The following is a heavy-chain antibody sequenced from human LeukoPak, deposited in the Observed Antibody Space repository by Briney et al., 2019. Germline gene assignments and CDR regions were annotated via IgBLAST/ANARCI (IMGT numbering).Heavy chain of an antibody. CDR2: IYYSGST. CDR3: ARTTYYDFWSGWGAFDI. J-gene: IGHJ3*02. D-gene: IGHD3-3*01. V-gene: IGHV4-59*01. CDR1: GGAISSYY. Sequence: SETLSLTCTVSGGAISSYYWSWIRQPPGKGLEWIGYIYYSGSTNYNPSLKSRVTISVDTSKNQFSLKLSSVTAADTAVYYCARTTYYDFWSGWGAFDIWGQGTMVTVSS.